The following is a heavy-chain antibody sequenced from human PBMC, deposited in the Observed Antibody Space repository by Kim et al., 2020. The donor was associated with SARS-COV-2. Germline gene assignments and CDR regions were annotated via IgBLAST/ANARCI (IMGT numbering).Heavy chain of an antibody. J-gene: IGHJ4*02. CDR1: GASITSYY. V-gene: IGHV4-59*01. CDR3: AREPSISGWTFDY. D-gene: IGHD6-19*01. CDR2: MSSTGST. Sequence: SETLSLTCTVSGASITSYYWTWIRQPPGKRLEWIGYMSSTGSTKYNPSLKSRLTISLDTSKNQFSLRLSAVTAADTAVYYCAREPSISGWTFDYWGQGAL.